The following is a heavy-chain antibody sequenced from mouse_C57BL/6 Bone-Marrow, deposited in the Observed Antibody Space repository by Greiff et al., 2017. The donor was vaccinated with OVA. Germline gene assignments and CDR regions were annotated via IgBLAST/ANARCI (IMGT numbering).Heavy chain of an antibody. V-gene: IGHV3-6*01. CDR2: ISYDGSN. CDR1: GYSITSGYY. Sequence: VQLKESGPGLVKPSQSLSLTCSVTGYSITSGYYWNWIRQFPGNKLEWMGYISYDGSNNYNPSLKNRISITRDTSKNQFFLKLNSVTTEDTATYYCARDHSYAMDYWGQGTSVTVSS. CDR3: ARDHSYAMDY. J-gene: IGHJ4*01.